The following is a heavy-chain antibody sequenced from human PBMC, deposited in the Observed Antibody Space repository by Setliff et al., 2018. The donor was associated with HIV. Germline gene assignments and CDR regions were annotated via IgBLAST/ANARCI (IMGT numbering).Heavy chain of an antibody. CDR1: GDSIGDYY. CDR2: VYASAYS. Sequence: TLSLTCTVSGDSIGDYYWNWTRQPAGKGLEWIGRVYASAYSNYNPSLKSRVTMSVDTSQNQFSLKLRSVNAADTAVYYCARDWVTRSNYYGSGSPWYFDFWGRGILVTVSS. CDR3: ARDWVTRSNYYGSGSPWYFDF. V-gene: IGHV4-4*07. D-gene: IGHD3-10*01. J-gene: IGHJ2*01.